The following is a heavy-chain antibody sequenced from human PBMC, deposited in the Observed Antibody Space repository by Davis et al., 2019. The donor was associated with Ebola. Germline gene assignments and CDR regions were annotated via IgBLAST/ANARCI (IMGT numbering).Heavy chain of an antibody. D-gene: IGHD6-19*01. CDR2: IYYSGST. Sequence: MPGGSLRLSCTVSGGSISSSSYYWGWIRQPPGKGLEWIGSIYYSGSTYNNPSLKSRVTISVDTSKNQFSLKLSSVTAADTAVYYCARLLIDSSGWYFYGMDVWGKGTTVTVSS. V-gene: IGHV4-39*01. CDR3: ARLLIDSSGWYFYGMDV. CDR1: GGSISSSSYY. J-gene: IGHJ6*04.